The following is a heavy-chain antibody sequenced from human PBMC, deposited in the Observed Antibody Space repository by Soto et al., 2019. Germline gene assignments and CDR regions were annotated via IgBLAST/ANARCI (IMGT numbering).Heavy chain of an antibody. V-gene: IGHV3-7*04. CDR1: GFTFSSYW. J-gene: IGHJ4*02. CDR2: IKRDGSEK. D-gene: IGHD2-2*01. Sequence: GGSLRLSCAASGFTFSSYWMSWVRQAPGKGLEWVANIKRDGSEKYYVDSVKGRFTISRDNAKNSLYLQMNSLRAEDTAVYYCARVSRYCSSTSCSDFDYWGQGTLVTVSS. CDR3: ARVSRYCSSTSCSDFDY.